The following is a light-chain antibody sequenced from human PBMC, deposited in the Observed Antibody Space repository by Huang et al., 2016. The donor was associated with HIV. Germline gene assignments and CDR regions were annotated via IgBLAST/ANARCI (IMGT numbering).Light chain of an antibody. J-gene: IGKJ2*01. V-gene: IGKV2-24*01. CDR2: QIS. CDR3: TQTTQFPYT. CDR1: QSLVNSDGKTY. Sequence: DIVMTQTPPSSPVTLGQPASITCRSSQSLVNSDGKTYLSWLQQRPGHPPRLLIYQISKRFSGVPDRFSGSGAGTDFTLKISRVEAEDVGVYFCTQTTQFPYTFGQGTKLEIK.